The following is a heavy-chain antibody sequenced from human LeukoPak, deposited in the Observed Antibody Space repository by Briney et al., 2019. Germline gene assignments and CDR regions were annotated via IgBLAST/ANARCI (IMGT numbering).Heavy chain of an antibody. CDR1: GGSISSSSYY. V-gene: IGHV4-39*01. CDR3: ARQGYHGPFDY. J-gene: IGHJ4*02. D-gene: IGHD6-13*01. CDR2: IYYSGST. Sequence: SETLSLTCTVSGGSISSSSYYWGWIRQPPGKGLEWIGSIYYSGSTYYNPSLKSRVTISVDTSKNQFSLKLSSVTAADTAVYYCARQGYHGPFDYWGQGTLVTVSS.